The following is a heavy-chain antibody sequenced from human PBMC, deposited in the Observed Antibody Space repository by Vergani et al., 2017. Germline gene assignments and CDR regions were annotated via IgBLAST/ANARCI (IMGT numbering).Heavy chain of an antibody. CDR3: ARAPTNMVVVPAAKGGNWFDP. Sequence: QVQLVQSGAEVKKPGASVKVSCKASGYTFTSYGISWVRQAPGQGLEWMGWISAYNGNTNYAQKLQGRVTITTDTSTSTAYMELRSLRSDDTAVYYCARAPTNMVVVPAAKGGNWFDPWGQGTLVTVSS. J-gene: IGHJ5*02. V-gene: IGHV1-18*04. CDR2: ISAYNGNT. CDR1: GYTFTSYG. D-gene: IGHD2-2*01.